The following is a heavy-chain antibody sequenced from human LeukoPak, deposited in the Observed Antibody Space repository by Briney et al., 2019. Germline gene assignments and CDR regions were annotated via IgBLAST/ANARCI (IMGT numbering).Heavy chain of an antibody. D-gene: IGHD2-2*01. CDR1: GYTFTDYY. CDR3: ARADIVVVPAAPTDGLFDY. V-gene: IGHV1-2*02. Sequence: ASVKVSCKASGYTFTDYYMHWVRQAPGQGLEWMGWINPNSGATNYAQKLQGRVTMTTDTSTSTAYMELRSLRSDDTAVYYCARADIVVVPAAPTDGLFDYWGQGTLVTVSS. CDR2: INPNSGAT. J-gene: IGHJ4*02.